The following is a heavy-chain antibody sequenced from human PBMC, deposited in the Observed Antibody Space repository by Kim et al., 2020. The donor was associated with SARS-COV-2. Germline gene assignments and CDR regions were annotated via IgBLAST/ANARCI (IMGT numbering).Heavy chain of an antibody. Sequence: GGSLRLSCAASGFTVSSNYMSWVRQAPGKGLEWVSVIYSGGSTYYADSVKGRLTTSRDNSKNTLYLQKNSRRAEDTAAYYCARARGGLYYFDYWGQGTLV. D-gene: IGHD3-10*01. CDR1: GFTVSSNY. CDR2: IYSGGST. V-gene: IGHV3-53*01. J-gene: IGHJ4*02. CDR3: ARARGGLYYFDY.